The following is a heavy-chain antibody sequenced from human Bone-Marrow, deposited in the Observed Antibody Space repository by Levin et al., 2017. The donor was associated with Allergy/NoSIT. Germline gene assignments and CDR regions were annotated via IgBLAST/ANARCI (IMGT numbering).Heavy chain of an antibody. CDR1: GFTFSSYG. J-gene: IGHJ5*02. Sequence: HSGGSLRLSCAASGFTFSSYGMHWVRQAPGKGLEWVAVISHDGSIKYYTESVKGRLTISRDNSKNTLFLQMNSLRTEDTALYYCAKEEVYFGFDPWGQGTLVTVSS. D-gene: IGHD6-6*01. V-gene: IGHV3-30*18. CDR2: ISHDGSIK. CDR3: AKEEVYFGFDP.